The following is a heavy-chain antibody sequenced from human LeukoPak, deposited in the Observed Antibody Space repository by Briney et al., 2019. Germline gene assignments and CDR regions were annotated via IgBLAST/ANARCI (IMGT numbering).Heavy chain of an antibody. J-gene: IGHJ4*02. CDR2: IYSGGST. CDR1: GFTVSSNY. CDR3: ARVLGTAMAPYVDY. V-gene: IGHV3-53*04. Sequence: PGGSLRLSCAASGFTVSSNYMSWVRQAPGKGLEWVSVIYSGGSTYYADSVKGRFTISRHNSKNTLYLQINSLRAEDTAVYYCARVLGTAMAPYVDYWGQGTLVTVSS. D-gene: IGHD5-18*01.